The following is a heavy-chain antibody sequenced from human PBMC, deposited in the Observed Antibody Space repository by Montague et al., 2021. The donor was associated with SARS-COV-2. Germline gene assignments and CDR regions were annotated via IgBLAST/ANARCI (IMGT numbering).Heavy chain of an antibody. CDR2: IYYSGST. D-gene: IGHD5-12*01. J-gene: IGHJ2*01. CDR3: AGDRGRFWHFDL. CDR1: GGSIRSYY. V-gene: IGHV4-59*01. Sequence: SETLSLTCTVSGGSIRSYYWNCIRQSPGKGLEWIGYIYYSGSTKYNPSFKSRVTMLVDTSKRQMSLRLNSVTAADTAVYYCAGDRGRFWHFDLWGRGTLVTVS.